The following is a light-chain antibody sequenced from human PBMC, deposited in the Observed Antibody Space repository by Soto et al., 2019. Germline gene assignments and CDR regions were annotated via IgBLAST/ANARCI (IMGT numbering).Light chain of an antibody. CDR3: QQSASTPIT. Sequence: DIQMTQSPSSLPASVGDRVTIACRASQSISRYLNWYQQKPGKAPKLLIYAASSLQSGVPSRFSGSGSGTDFTLTITSLQPEDFATYYCQQSASTPITFGPGTKVDIK. CDR1: QSISRY. CDR2: AAS. J-gene: IGKJ3*01. V-gene: IGKV1-39*01.